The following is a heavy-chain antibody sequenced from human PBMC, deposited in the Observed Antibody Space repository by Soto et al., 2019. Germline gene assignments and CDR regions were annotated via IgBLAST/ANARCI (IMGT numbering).Heavy chain of an antibody. D-gene: IGHD2-15*01. CDR2: INHSGST. Sequence: SETLSLTCAVYGGSFSGYYWSRIRQPPGKGLEWNGEINHSGSTNYNPSLKSRVTISVDTSKNQFSLKLSSVTAADTAVYYGALGMEWLLDFAYWGQGTLVTVSS. V-gene: IGHV4-34*01. CDR1: GGSFSGYY. J-gene: IGHJ4*02. CDR3: ALGMEWLLDFAY.